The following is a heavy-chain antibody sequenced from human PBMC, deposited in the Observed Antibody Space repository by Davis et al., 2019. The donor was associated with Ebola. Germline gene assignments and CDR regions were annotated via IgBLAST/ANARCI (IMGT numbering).Heavy chain of an antibody. CDR2: INPKSGCT. J-gene: IGHJ5*02. Sequence: ASVKVSCKASGYTFTGYYMHWVRQAPGQGLEWMGWINPKSGCTIYAQRFQGRVTLTRYTSISTGYMEVSRLTSHDTAVYYCVRAGGSGSKYNWFDPWGQGTLVTVSS. CDR1: GYTFTGYY. CDR3: VRAGGSGSKYNWFDP. V-gene: IGHV1-2*02. D-gene: IGHD3-22*01.